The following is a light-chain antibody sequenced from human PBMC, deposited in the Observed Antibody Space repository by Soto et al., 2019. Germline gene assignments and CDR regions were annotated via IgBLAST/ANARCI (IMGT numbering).Light chain of an antibody. V-gene: IGKV3-15*01. CDR2: DTS. CDR3: QPYNNWPLT. Sequence: EIVLTQSPGTLSLSPWERATLSCRASQSVSSSYLACYQHKPGQTPRLLIYDTSTRATGVPARFSGSRSGPEFTLTINSLQSEDFAIYYCQPYNNWPLTFGGGTKVDIK. J-gene: IGKJ4*01. CDR1: QSVSSS.